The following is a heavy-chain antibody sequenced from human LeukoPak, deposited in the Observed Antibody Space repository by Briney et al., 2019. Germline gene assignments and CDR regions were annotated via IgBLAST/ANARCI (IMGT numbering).Heavy chain of an antibody. Sequence: VASVKVSFKAFGYSLTNYYVHWVRQAPGQGLEWMGEINPSGGSTSYAQKFQGRITVTRDTYTNTVYMDLSSLRSEDTATYYCARGAPTTRIGAGRFDYWGQGSLLTVAS. CDR2: INPSGGST. J-gene: IGHJ4*02. D-gene: IGHD5-12*01. V-gene: IGHV1-46*01. CDR3: ARGAPTTRIGAGRFDY. CDR1: GYSLTNYY.